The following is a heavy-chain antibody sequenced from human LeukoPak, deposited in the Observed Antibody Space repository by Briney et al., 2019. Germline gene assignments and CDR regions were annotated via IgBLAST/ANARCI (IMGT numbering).Heavy chain of an antibody. CDR3: ARVPTSSPTKFDP. CDR1: GYTFTGYY. Sequence: ASVTVSCKASGYTFTGYYMHWVRQAPGQGLEWMGWINPNSGGTNYAQKFQGRVTMTRDTSISTAYMELSRLRSDDTAVYYCARVPTSSPTKFDPWGQGTLVTVSS. V-gene: IGHV1-2*02. J-gene: IGHJ5*02. D-gene: IGHD2-2*01. CDR2: INPNSGGT.